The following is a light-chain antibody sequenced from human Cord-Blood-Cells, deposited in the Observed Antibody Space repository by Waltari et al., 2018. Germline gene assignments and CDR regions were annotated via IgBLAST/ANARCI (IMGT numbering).Light chain of an antibody. V-gene: IGLV2-14*03. J-gene: IGLJ3*02. CDR2: DFS. Sequence: QSALTPHAPASASPEQPITTSCTGTSSDEGGYNYVCWYQQHPCKAPKLMIYDFSNRPSGVSNRFAVSKSGNTASLTISGLQAEDEADYYCSSYTSSSTWVFGGGTKLTVL. CDR1: SSDEGGYNY. CDR3: SSYTSSSTWV.